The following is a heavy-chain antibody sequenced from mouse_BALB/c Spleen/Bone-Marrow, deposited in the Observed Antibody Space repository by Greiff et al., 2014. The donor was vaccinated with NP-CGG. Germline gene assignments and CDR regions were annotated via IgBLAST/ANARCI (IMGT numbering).Heavy chain of an antibody. J-gene: IGHJ3*01. CDR1: GFNIKDTS. CDR3: ATTDSTGVLAY. D-gene: IGHD3-2*01. CDR2: IDPANGNT. Sequence: EESGAELVKPGASVKLSCTASGFNIKDTSMHWVKQRPEQGLEWIGRIDPANGNTKYDPKFQGKATIPADTSSNTAYLQLSSLTAEDTAVYYCATTDSTGVLAYWGQGTLVTVSA. V-gene: IGHV14-3*02.